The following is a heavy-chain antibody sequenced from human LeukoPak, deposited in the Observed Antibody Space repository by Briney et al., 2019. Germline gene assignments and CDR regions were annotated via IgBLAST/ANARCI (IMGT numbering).Heavy chain of an antibody. Sequence: GGSLRLSCAASGFTFSSYGMHWVRQAPGKGLEWVAVIWYGGSNKYYADSVKGRFTISRDNSKNTLYLQMNSLRAEDTAVYYCAKGDCSSTSCSLRPIDYWGQGTLVTVSS. D-gene: IGHD2-2*01. CDR3: AKGDCSSTSCSLRPIDY. CDR1: GFTFSSYG. J-gene: IGHJ4*02. CDR2: IWYGGSNK. V-gene: IGHV3-33*06.